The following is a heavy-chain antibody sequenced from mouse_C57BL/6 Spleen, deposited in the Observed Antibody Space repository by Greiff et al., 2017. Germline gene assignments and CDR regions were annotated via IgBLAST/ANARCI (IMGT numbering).Heavy chain of an antibody. D-gene: IGHD2-4*01. CDR3: SRYDYDEGFAY. J-gene: IGHJ3*01. CDR1: GFSLTSYG. CDR2: LWSGGST. V-gene: IGHV2-2*01. Sequence: QVQLQQSGPGLVQPSQRLSITCTVSGFSLTSYGVHWVRQAPGKGLEWLGVLWSGGSTDDNAAFISRLSISKDNSKSQVFFKMNSLKADDTAIYYCSRYDYDEGFAYWGQGTLVTVSA.